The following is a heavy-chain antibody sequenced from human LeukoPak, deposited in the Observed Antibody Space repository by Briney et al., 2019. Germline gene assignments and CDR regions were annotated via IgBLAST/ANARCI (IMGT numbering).Heavy chain of an antibody. Sequence: GASVKVSCKVSGYTLTELSMHRVRQAPGKGLEWMGGFDPEDGETIYAQKFQGRVTMTEDTSTDTAYMELSSLRSEDTAVYYCARDGSRRRYYDSSGYPSDYWGQGTLVTVSS. J-gene: IGHJ4*02. CDR1: GYTLTELS. D-gene: IGHD3-22*01. V-gene: IGHV1-24*01. CDR2: FDPEDGET. CDR3: ARDGSRRRYYDSSGYPSDY.